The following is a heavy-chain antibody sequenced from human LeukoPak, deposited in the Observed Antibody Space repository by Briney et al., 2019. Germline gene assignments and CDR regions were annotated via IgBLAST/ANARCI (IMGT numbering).Heavy chain of an antibody. Sequence: GGSLRLSSADSGFTSWTNWTSRVRQAPGKGLEWVASINQGGSETYYVESVKGRFTISRDTAINSFFLQMNSLRAEDTAVYYCARFIGDLTIYDYWGQGTLVTVSS. CDR2: INQGGSET. CDR3: ARFIGDLTIYDY. CDR1: GFTSWTNW. D-gene: IGHD1-26*01. J-gene: IGHJ4*02. V-gene: IGHV3-7*01.